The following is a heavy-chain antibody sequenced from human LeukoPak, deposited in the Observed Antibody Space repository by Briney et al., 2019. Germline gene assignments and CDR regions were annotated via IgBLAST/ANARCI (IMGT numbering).Heavy chain of an antibody. J-gene: IGHJ4*02. CDR1: GFTFSSYG. D-gene: IGHD6-19*01. Sequence: PGRSLRLSCAASGFTFSSYGMHWVRQAPGKGLEWVAVIWYDGSNKYYADSVKGRFTISRDNSKNTLYLQMNSLRAEDTAVYYCARQGIAVAGIDYWGQGTLVTVSS. V-gene: IGHV3-33*01. CDR3: ARQGIAVAGIDY. CDR2: IWYDGSNK.